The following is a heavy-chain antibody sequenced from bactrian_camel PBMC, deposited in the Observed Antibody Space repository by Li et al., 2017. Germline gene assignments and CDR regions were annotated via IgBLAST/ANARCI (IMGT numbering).Heavy chain of an antibody. CDR3: SLGLNY. Sequence: HVQLVESGGGLVQPGGSLRLSCAASGFTLRSFNMHWVRQVPGKGLEWVALINSGLENTYYADSVKGRATISRDNDRNTLSLQMNSLKTEDTAIYYCSLGLNYWGQGTQVTVS. CDR2: INSGLENT. CDR1: GFTLRSFN. J-gene: IGHJ4*01. D-gene: IGHD1*01. V-gene: IGHV3S1*01.